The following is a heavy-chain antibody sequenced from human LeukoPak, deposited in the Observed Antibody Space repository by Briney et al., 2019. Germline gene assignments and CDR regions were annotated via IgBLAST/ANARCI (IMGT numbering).Heavy chain of an antibody. Sequence: PGRSLRLSCAASGFTFSGYAMHWVRQAPGKGLEWVAVISYDGSNKYYADSVKGRFTISRDNSKNTLYLQMNSLRAEDTAVYYCARDPHDFWSGQYYYYYYMDVWGKGTTVTVSS. CDR2: ISYDGSNK. J-gene: IGHJ6*03. CDR3: ARDPHDFWSGQYYYYYYMDV. V-gene: IGHV3-30*01. D-gene: IGHD3-3*01. CDR1: GFTFSGYA.